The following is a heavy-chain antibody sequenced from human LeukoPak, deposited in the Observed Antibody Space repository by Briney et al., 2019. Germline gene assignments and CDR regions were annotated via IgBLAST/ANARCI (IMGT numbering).Heavy chain of an antibody. D-gene: IGHD2-21*02. CDR1: GGTFTSYY. V-gene: IGHV1-46*01. CDR2: INPSGGST. J-gene: IGHJ4*02. CDR3: ARDQLYCGGDCYSGYFDY. Sequence: ASVKVSCKASGGTFTSYYMHWVRQAPGQGLEWMGIINPSGGSTSYAQKFQGRVTMTRDTSTSTVYMELSSLRSEDTAVYYCARDQLYCGGDCYSGYFDYWGQGTLVTVSS.